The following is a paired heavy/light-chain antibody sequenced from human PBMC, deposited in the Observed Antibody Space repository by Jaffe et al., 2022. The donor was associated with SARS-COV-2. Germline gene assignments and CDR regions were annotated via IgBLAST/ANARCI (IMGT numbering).Light chain of an antibody. CDR1: QGISYY. Sequence: DIQMTQSPSSLSASVGDRVTITCRASQGISYYLAWYQQKPGKVPKRLVYGASTLQSGVPSRFSGSGSGTDFTLTISSLQPEDVATYYCQKYDTAPDTFGPGTTVDIK. V-gene: IGKV1-27*01. CDR3: QKYDTAPDT. J-gene: IGKJ3*01. CDR2: GAS.
Heavy chain of an antibody. Sequence: EAQLVESGGGLVQPGGSLRLSCAASGFIFRHDWMSWVRQAPGKGLEWVANIKPDGSEKKYVESVKGRFTISRDNAKNSLSLQMNSLRVEDTAVYYCTRGDLWGQGTLVTVSS. CDR2: IKPDGSEK. CDR3: TRGDL. J-gene: IGHJ5*02. CDR1: GFIFRHDW. V-gene: IGHV3-7*01.